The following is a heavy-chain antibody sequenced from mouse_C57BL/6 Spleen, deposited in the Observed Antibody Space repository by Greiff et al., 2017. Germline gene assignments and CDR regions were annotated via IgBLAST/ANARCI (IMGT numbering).Heavy chain of an antibody. V-gene: IGHV1-64*01. J-gene: IGHJ4*01. Sequence: VQLQQPGAELVKPGASVKLSCKASGYTFTSYWMHWVKQRPGQGLEWIGMIHPNSGSTNYNEKFKSKATLTVDKSSSTAYMQLSSLTSEDSAVYYCARSSANYAMDYWGQGTSLTVSS. CDR1: GYTFTSYW. CDR3: ARSSANYAMDY. CDR2: IHPNSGST.